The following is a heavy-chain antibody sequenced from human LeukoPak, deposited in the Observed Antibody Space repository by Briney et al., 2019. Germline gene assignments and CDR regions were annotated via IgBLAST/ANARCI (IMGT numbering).Heavy chain of an antibody. V-gene: IGHV3-33*01. Sequence: GGSLRLSCAASGFTFSTSGMHWVRQAPGKGLEWVAVIWYDGSNKYYADSVKGRFTISRDNSKNTLYLQMNSLRAEDTAVYYCARDLRRGRYMDVWGKGTTVTVSS. CDR2: IWYDGSNK. CDR1: GFTFSTSG. CDR3: ARDLRRGRYMDV. J-gene: IGHJ6*03.